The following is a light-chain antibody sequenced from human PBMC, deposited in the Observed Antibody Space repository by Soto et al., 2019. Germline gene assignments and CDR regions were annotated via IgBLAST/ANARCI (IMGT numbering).Light chain of an antibody. J-gene: IGKJ5*01. Sequence: DIQMTQSPSSLSASVGDRVTVTCQASEDVSNYLNWYQHKPGKAPKVVISDASILETGVPSRFSGSGTWTHFTFTISSLQPEDVATYYCQQSDTLPITFGQGTRLEIK. CDR2: DAS. V-gene: IGKV1-33*01. CDR3: QQSDTLPIT. CDR1: EDVSNY.